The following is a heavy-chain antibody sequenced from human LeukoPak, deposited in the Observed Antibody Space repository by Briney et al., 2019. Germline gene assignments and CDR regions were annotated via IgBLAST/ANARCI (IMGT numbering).Heavy chain of an antibody. Sequence: GGSLRLSCVASEFTFTGYWMTWVRQAPGKGLEWVSGISGSGGSTYYADSVKGRFTISRDNSKNTLYLQMNSLRAEDTAVYYCAKDISLWRTSYYFDYWGQGTLVTVSS. D-gene: IGHD1-1*01. V-gene: IGHV3-23*01. CDR2: ISGSGGST. CDR1: EFTFTGYW. CDR3: AKDISLWRTSYYFDY. J-gene: IGHJ4*02.